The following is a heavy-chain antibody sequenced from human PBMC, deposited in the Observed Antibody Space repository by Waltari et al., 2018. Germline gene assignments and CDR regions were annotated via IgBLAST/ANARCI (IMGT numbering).Heavy chain of an antibody. CDR1: GGSFSGYY. CDR3: ARDFIDDYVWGSYRYYYYYGMDV. Sequence: QVQLQQWGAGLLKPSETLSLTCAVYGGSFSGYYWSWIRPPPGKGLEWIGEINHSGRTNYNPALKSRFTISVDTSKNQFSLKLSSVTAADTAVYYCARDFIDDYVWGSYRYYYYYGMDVWGQGTTVTVSS. J-gene: IGHJ6*02. D-gene: IGHD3-16*02. CDR2: INHSGRT. V-gene: IGHV4-34*01.